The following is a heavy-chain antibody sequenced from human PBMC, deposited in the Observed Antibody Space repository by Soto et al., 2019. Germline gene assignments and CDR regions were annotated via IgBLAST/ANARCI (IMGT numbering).Heavy chain of an antibody. CDR3: ARDLNTVGWGSYRSPYNWFDP. Sequence: EVQLVESGGGLVQPGGSLRLSCAASGFTFSSYGMNWVRQAPGKGLEWVSYISSSSSTIYCADSVKGRFTISRDNAKNSLYLQMNSLRDEDTAVYYCARDLNTVGWGSYRSPYNWFDPWGQGTLVTVSS. CDR2: ISSSSSTI. J-gene: IGHJ5*02. D-gene: IGHD3-16*02. V-gene: IGHV3-48*02. CDR1: GFTFSSYG.